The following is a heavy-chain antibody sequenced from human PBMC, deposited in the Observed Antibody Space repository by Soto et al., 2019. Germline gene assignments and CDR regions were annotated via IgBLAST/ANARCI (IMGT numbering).Heavy chain of an antibody. CDR2: ISSSSSYI. J-gene: IGHJ6*02. CDR1: GFTFSSYS. D-gene: IGHD4-4*01. Sequence: EVQLVESGGGLVKPGGSLRLSCAASGFTFSSYSMNWVRQAPGKGLEWVSSISSSSSYIYYADSVKGRFTISRDNAKNSLYLQMNSLRAEDTAVYYCARDGYSNCDYYYYGMDVWGQGTTVTVSS. CDR3: ARDGYSNCDYYYYGMDV. V-gene: IGHV3-21*01.